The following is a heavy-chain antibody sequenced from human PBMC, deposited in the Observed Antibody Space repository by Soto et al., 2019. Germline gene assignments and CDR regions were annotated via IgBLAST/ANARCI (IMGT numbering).Heavy chain of an antibody. V-gene: IGHV3-64*01. Sequence: WGVLRLSCAASGFTLSGYSMDWVRQAPGKGLEYVSGISSNGVGTYYANSVQGRFTISRDNSKNTVYLQMGSLRPEDMAVYYCARRARPDFYYMDVWGKGTTVTVSS. CDR2: ISSNGVGT. J-gene: IGHJ6*03. CDR1: GFTLSGYS. D-gene: IGHD6-6*01. CDR3: ARRARPDFYYMDV.